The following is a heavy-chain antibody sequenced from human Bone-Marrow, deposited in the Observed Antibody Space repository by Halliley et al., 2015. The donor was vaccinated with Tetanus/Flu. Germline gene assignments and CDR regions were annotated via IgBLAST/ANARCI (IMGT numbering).Heavy chain of an antibody. V-gene: IGHV4-31*03. Sequence: LRLSCTVSGGSISSGNFYWSWIRQHPGKGLEWIGYISYSGSAYSKPSLESRVSISLGTSKNQFSLKMNSVTAADTAVYYCARGPTVTARGNWFDPWGQGTLVIVSS. J-gene: IGHJ5*02. CDR3: ARGPTVTARGNWFDP. D-gene: IGHD4-17*01. CDR2: ISYSGSA. CDR1: GGSISSGNFY.